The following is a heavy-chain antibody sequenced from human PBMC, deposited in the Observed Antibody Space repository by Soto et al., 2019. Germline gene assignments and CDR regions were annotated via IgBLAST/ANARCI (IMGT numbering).Heavy chain of an antibody. CDR2: MNPNSGNT. D-gene: IGHD3-10*01. CDR1: GYTFTSYD. V-gene: IGHV1-8*01. Sequence: GASVKVSCKASGYTFTSYDINWVRQANGQGLEWMGWMNPNSGNTGYAQKFQGRVTMTRNTSISTAYMELSSLRSEDTAVYYCARGSRGSYYYYMDGRGKGTTVTASS. CDR3: ARGSRGSYYYYMDG. J-gene: IGHJ6*03.